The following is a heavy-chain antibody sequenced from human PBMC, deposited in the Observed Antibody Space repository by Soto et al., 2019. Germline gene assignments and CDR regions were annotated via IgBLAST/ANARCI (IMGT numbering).Heavy chain of an antibody. J-gene: IGHJ5*02. CDR2: IYYSGST. CDR1: GGSISSYY. V-gene: IGHV4-59*12. D-gene: IGHD2-15*01. Sequence: SETLSLTCTVSGGSISSYYWSWIRQPPGKGLEWIGYIYYSGSTNYNPSLKSRVTISVDRSKNQFSLKLSSVTAADTAVYYCARVSCSGGSCYSGFNWFDPWGQGTLVTVSS. CDR3: ARVSCSGGSCYSGFNWFDP.